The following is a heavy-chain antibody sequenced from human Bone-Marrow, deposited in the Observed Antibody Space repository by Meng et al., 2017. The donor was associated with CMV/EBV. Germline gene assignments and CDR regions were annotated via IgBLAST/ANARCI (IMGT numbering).Heavy chain of an antibody. J-gene: IGHJ6*02. Sequence: GGSLRLSCTASGLSFSDYGMHWVRQAPAKGLEWVAFIRYDGINKYYGDSVKGRFTTSRDNSKNTLYLLMNSLSAEDTAVYCCAKDDNYNDNSGHNDYYYNGMYVWGQGTTVTVSS. CDR3: AKDDNYNDNSGHNDYYYNGMYV. V-gene: IGHV3-30*02. CDR2: IRYDGINK. CDR1: GLSFSDYG. D-gene: IGHD3-22*01.